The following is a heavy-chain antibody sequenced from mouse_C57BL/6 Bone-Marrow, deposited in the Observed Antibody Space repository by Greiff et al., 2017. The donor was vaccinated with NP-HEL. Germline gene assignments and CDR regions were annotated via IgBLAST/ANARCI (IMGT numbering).Heavy chain of an antibody. D-gene: IGHD1-1*01. V-gene: IGHV1-69*01. Sequence: QVQLKQPGAELVMPGASVKLSCKASGYTFTSYWMHWVKQRPGQGLEWIGEIDPSDSYTNYNQKFKGKSTLTVDKSSSTAYMQLSSLTSEDSAVYYCARSVSSHWYFEVWGTGTTVTVSS. CDR2: IDPSDSYT. J-gene: IGHJ1*03. CDR1: GYTFTSYW. CDR3: ARSVSSHWYFEV.